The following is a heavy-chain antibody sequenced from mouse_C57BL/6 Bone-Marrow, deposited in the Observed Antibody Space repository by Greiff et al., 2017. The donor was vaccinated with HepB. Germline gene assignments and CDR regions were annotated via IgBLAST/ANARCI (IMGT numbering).Heavy chain of an antibody. CDR3: ARQGITTVVATDYYAMDY. J-gene: IGHJ4*01. CDR1: GFSLTSYG. CDR2: IWSDGST. D-gene: IGHD1-1*01. V-gene: IGHV2-6-1*01. Sequence: VKLQESGPGLVAPSQSLSITCTVSGFSLTSYGVHWVRQPPGKGLEWLVVIWSDGSTTYNSALKSRLSISKDNSKSQVFLKMNSLQTDDTAMYYCARQGITTVVATDYYAMDYWGQGTSVTVSA.